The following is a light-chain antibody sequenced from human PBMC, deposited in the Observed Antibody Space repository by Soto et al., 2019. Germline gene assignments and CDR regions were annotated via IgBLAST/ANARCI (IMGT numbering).Light chain of an antibody. CDR1: QSVDSSF. J-gene: IGKJ1*01. CDR3: QQYVSSVT. CDR2: GAS. V-gene: IGKV3-20*01. Sequence: EIVLTQSPGSLSLSPGERGTLSCRASQSVDSSFFAWYQQKPDQAPRLLIYGASNRATGITDWFSGSGSGKDFPLTIRRLEPEVVAVYYCQQYVSSVTFGQGTKVEIK.